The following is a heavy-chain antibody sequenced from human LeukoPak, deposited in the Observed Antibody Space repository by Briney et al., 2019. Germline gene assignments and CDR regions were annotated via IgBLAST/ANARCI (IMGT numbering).Heavy chain of an antibody. V-gene: IGHV1-46*01. D-gene: IGHD3-10*01. CDR1: GYTFTNYY. J-gene: IGHJ4*02. CDR2: INPTGGST. Sequence: GASVKVSCKASGYTFTNYYMHWVRQAPGQGLEWMGIINPTGGSTSYAQKFQGRVTMTRDTSISTAYMELSRLRSDDTAVYYCAVYGSGTPPFDYWGQGTLVTVSS. CDR3: AVYGSGTPPFDY.